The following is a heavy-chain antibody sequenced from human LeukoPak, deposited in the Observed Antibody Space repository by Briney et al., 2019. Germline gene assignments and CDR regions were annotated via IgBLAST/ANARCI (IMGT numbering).Heavy chain of an antibody. CDR2: ISAYNGNT. J-gene: IGHJ4*02. CDR3: ARNDYGGNNFDY. Sequence: ASVKVSCKASGYTFTSYGIGWVRQAPGQGLEWMGWISAYNGNTNYAQKLQGRVTMTTDTSTSTAYMELRSLRSDDTAVYYCARNDYGGNNFDYWGQGTLVTVSS. CDR1: GYTFTSYG. D-gene: IGHD4-23*01. V-gene: IGHV1-18*01.